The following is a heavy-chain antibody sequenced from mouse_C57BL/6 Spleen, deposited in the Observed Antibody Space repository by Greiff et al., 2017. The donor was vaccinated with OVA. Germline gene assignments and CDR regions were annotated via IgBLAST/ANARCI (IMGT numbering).Heavy chain of an antibody. J-gene: IGHJ3*01. CDR1: GYAFTNYL. V-gene: IGHV1-54*01. CDR3: ARFGGLGEAFAY. D-gene: IGHD2-4*01. CDR2: INPGSGGT. Sequence: QVHVKQSGAELVRPGTSVKVSCKASGYAFTNYLIEWVKQRPGQGLEWIGVINPGSGGTNYNEKFKGKATLTADKSSSTAYMQLSSLTSEDSAVYFCARFGGLGEAFAYWGQGTLVTVSA.